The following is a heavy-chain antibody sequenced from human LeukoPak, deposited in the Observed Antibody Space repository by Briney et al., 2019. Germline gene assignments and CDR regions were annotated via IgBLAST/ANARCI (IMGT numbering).Heavy chain of an antibody. D-gene: IGHD3-22*01. CDR2: FDPEDGET. CDR3: ATDPTYYYDSSGYIY. J-gene: IGHJ4*02. CDR1: GYTLTELS. Sequence: ASVKVSCKVSGYTLTELSMHWVRQAPGKGLEWMGGFDPEDGETIYAQKFQGRVTMTEDTSTDTAYMELSSLRSEDTAVYYCATDPTYYYDSSGYIYWGQGTLVTVSS. V-gene: IGHV1-24*01.